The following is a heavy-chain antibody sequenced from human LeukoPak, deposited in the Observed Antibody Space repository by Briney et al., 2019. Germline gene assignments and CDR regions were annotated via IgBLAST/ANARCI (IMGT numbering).Heavy chain of an antibody. V-gene: IGHV3-23*01. Sequence: GGSLRLSCAASGFTFSDYYMSWVRQAPGKGLEWVSGISGSDSSTYYADSVKGRFTISRDKSKNTLYLQMNSLRADDTAVYYCAKGDSRGYYYGMDVWGQGTTVTVSS. J-gene: IGHJ6*02. CDR1: GFTFSDYY. D-gene: IGHD3-10*01. CDR3: AKGDSRGYYYGMDV. CDR2: ISGSDSST.